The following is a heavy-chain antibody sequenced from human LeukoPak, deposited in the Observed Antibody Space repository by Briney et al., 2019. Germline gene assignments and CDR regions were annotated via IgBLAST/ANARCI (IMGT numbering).Heavy chain of an antibody. CDR3: AKEGSSSGEAFDI. J-gene: IGHJ3*02. CDR1: GFTFSSYG. V-gene: IGHV3-30*02. Sequence: GGSLRLSCAASGFTFSSYGMHWVRQAPGKGLEWVAVIWYGGSNKYYADSVKGRFTISRDNSKNTLYLQMNSLRAEDTAVYYCAKEGSSSGEAFDIWGQGTMVTVSS. CDR2: IWYGGSNK. D-gene: IGHD6-6*01.